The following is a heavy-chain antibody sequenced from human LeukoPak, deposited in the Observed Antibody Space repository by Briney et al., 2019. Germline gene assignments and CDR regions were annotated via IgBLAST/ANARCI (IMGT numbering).Heavy chain of an antibody. V-gene: IGHV3-11*01. CDR2: ISPRGDST. D-gene: IGHD3-10*01. J-gene: IGHJ4*02. Sequence: GGSLRLSCAASGFTFSDWYISWIRQAPGKGLEWVSYISPRGDSTCYGDSVKGRFTISRDNAKNSVSLDMNSLRAEDTAVYYCARGHYGLGLWGQGTLITVSS. CDR3: ARGHYGLGL. CDR1: GFTFSDWY.